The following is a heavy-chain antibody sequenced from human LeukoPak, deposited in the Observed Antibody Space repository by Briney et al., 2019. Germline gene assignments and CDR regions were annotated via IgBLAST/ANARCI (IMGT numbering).Heavy chain of an antibody. V-gene: IGHV3-23*01. CDR1: GFTFSSYA. J-gene: IGHJ4*02. D-gene: IGHD5-24*01. Sequence: GGSLRLSCAASGFTFSSYAMSWVRQAPGKGLEWVSAISVSGDSTYYTYSVKSRFTISRDNSKNTVFLQMNSLRAEDTAFYYCARVFRDGSPFDYWGQGTLVTVSS. CDR2: ISVSGDST. CDR3: ARVFRDGSPFDY.